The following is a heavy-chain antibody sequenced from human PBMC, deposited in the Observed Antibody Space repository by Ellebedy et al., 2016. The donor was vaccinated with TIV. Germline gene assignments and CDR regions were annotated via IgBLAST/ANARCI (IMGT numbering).Heavy chain of an antibody. D-gene: IGHD3-22*01. J-gene: IGHJ2*01. CDR2: FDPEDGET. CDR1: GYTLTELS. CDR3: ARQAGGGYSLWYFDL. V-gene: IGHV1-24*01. Sequence: ASVKVSXXVSGYTLTELSMHWVRQAPGKGLEWMGGFDPEDGETIYAQKFQGRVTMTEDTSTDTAYMELNSLRSEDTAVYYCARQAGGGYSLWYFDLWGRGTLVTVSS.